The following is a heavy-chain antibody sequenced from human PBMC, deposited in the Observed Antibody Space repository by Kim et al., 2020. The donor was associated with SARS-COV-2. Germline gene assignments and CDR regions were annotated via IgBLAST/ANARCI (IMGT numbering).Heavy chain of an antibody. Sequence: SETLSLTCTVSGGSISSSSYYWGWIRQPPGKGLEWIGSIYYSGSTYYNPSLKSRVTISVDTSKNQFSLKLSSVTAADTAVYYCARVPPTQLRYFDWLLYIGYYFDYWGQGTLVTVSS. CDR2: IYYSGST. CDR3: ARVPPTQLRYFDWLLYIGYYFDY. D-gene: IGHD3-9*01. V-gene: IGHV4-39*07. CDR1: GGSISSSSYY. J-gene: IGHJ4*02.